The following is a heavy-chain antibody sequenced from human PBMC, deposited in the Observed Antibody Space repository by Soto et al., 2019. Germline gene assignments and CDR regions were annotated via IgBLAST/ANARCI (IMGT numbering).Heavy chain of an antibody. D-gene: IGHD3-10*01. V-gene: IGHV4-30-4*01. J-gene: IGHJ4*02. CDR3: ARGRDVRWRGSTMVRGVTQPVYFDY. CDR1: GGSISSGDYY. Sequence: SETLSLTCTVSGGSISSGDYYWSWIRQPPGKGLEWIGYINHSGSTNYNPSLKSRVTISVDTSKNQFSLKLSSVTAADTAVYYCARGRDVRWRGSTMVRGVTQPVYFDYWGQGTLVTVSS. CDR2: INHSGST.